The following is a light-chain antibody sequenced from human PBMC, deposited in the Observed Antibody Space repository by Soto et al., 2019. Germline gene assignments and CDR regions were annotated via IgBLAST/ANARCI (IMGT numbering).Light chain of an antibody. Sequence: DIQMTQSPAALSAFVGDRVTITCRASESISRRLAWDQHTPGKAPKLLIYDASALQSGVPTRCSGSGSGTEFSLTISSLQPDDSATYYCQHYSSHSGTFGQGTKVEIK. V-gene: IGKV1-5*01. J-gene: IGKJ1*01. CDR2: DAS. CDR3: QHYSSHSGT. CDR1: ESISRR.